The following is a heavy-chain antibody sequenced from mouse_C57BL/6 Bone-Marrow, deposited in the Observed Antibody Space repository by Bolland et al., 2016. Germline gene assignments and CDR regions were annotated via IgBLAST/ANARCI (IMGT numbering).Heavy chain of an antibody. CDR2: GT. V-gene: IGHV2-9-1*01. Sequence: GTNYNSALKSRLSISKDNSKSQVFLKMNSLQTDDTARYYCARNWNSRAMDYWGQGTS. J-gene: IGHJ4*01. D-gene: IGHD2-12*01. CDR3: ARNWNSRAMDY.